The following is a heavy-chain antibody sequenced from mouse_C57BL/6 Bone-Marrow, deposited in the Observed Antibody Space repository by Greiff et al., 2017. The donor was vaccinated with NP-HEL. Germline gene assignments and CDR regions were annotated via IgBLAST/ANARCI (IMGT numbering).Heavy chain of an antibody. J-gene: IGHJ4*01. CDR2: IHTNSGST. CDR1: GYTFTSYW. Sequence: QVQLQQPGAELVKPGASVKLSCKASGYTFTSYWMHWVKQRPGQGLEWIGMIHTNSGSTNYNEKFKSKATLTVDKSSSTAYMQLSSLTSEDSAVDYCARGDGSPMDYWGQGTSVTVSS. V-gene: IGHV1-64*01. D-gene: IGHD1-1*01. CDR3: ARGDGSPMDY.